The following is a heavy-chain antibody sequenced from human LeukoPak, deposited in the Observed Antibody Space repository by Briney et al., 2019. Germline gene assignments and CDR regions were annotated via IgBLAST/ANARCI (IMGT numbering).Heavy chain of an antibody. J-gene: IGHJ5*02. D-gene: IGHD3-3*02. CDR1: GDSVSSNSAA. CDR3: AREPNLSIPTGWFDP. CDR2: TYYRSKWYN. V-gene: IGHV6-1*01. Sequence: SQTVSLTCAISGDSVSSNSAAWNWIRQSPSRGLEWLGTTYYRSKWYNDYAVSVKSRITINPDTSKNQFSLQMNSVTPEDTAVYYWAREPNLSIPTGWFDPWGQGTLVTVSS.